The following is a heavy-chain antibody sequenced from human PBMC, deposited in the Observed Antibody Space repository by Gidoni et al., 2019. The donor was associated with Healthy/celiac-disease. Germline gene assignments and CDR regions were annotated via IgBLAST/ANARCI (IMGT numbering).Heavy chain of an antibody. Sequence: EVQLVESGGGLVQPGGSLRLSCAASGFTVSLHYMSWVRQAPVKGLEWVSVIYSGGSIYYADSVKGRFTISRHNSKNTLYLQMNSLRAEDTAVYYCARSSMGEGAFDIWGQGTMVTVSS. CDR1: GFTVSLHY. D-gene: IGHD3-10*01. J-gene: IGHJ3*02. V-gene: IGHV3-53*04. CDR2: IYSGGSI. CDR3: ARSSMGEGAFDI.